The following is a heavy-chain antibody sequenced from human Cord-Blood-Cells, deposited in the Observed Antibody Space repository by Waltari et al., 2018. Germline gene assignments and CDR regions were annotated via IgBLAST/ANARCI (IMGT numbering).Heavy chain of an antibody. Sequence: EVQLVESGGGLVQPGGSLRLSCAASGFTFSSYWMSWVRQAPGKGLEWVANIKQDGSEKYYVDSVKGRFTISRDNAKNSLYLQMNSLRAEDTAVYYCARDRESIAARPDYYYGMDVWDQGP. J-gene: IGHJ6*02. CDR2: IKQDGSEK. V-gene: IGHV3-7*01. D-gene: IGHD6-6*01. CDR1: GFTFSSYW. CDR3: ARDRESIAARPDYYYGMDV.